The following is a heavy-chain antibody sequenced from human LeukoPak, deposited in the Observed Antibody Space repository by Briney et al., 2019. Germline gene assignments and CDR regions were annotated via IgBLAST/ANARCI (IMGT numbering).Heavy chain of an antibody. CDR3: AKQYYGSGSYYPAFDY. J-gene: IGHJ4*02. D-gene: IGHD3-10*01. CDR2: IKQDGSEK. CDR1: GFTFSSYW. V-gene: IGHV3-7*01. Sequence: PGGSLRLSCAASGFTFSSYWMSWVRQAPGKGLDWVANIKQDGSEKYYVDSVKGRFTISRDNAKNSLYLQMNSLRAEDTAVYYCAKQYYGSGSYYPAFDYWGQGTLVTVSS.